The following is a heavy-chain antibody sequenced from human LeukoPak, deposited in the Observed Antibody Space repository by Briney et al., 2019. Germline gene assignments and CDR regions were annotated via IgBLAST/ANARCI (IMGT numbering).Heavy chain of an antibody. CDR2: IYYSGST. J-gene: IGHJ4*02. D-gene: IGHD5-18*01. CDR1: GGSISSYY. Sequence: SETLSLTCTVFGGSISSYYWSWIRQSPGKGLEWFGDIYYSGSTNYNPSLKSRVTISVDTSKNQFSLKLSSVTAADTAVYYCARGYGYYFDYWGQGTLVTVSS. CDR3: ARGYGYYFDY. V-gene: IGHV4-59*01.